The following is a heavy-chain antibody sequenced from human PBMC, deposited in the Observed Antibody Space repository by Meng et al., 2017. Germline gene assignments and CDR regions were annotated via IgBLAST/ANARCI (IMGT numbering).Heavy chain of an antibody. CDR2: INHSGST. D-gene: IGHD3-10*01. J-gene: IGHJ3*02. CDR3: APLMVRGVGGDAFDI. V-gene: IGHV4-34*01. Sequence: SETLSPTCAVYGGSSSGYYWSWIRQPPGKGREWFGEINHSGSTNYNPSLKSRVTISVDTSKNQFSLKLSTVTAADTPVYCCAPLMVRGVGGDAFDIWGQGTMVTVSS. CDR1: GGSSSGYY.